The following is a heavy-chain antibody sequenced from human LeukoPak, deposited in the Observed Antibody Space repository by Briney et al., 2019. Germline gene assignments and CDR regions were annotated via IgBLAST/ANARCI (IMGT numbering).Heavy chain of an antibody. Sequence: GGSLRLSCAASGLTFSDYWMSWMRQAPGKGLEWVANIKYDGDEEYYVDSVKGRFTISRDNAKNSLYLQLNSLRVEDTAVYCCKSGGAAPGSFDNWGQGTLVTVSP. D-gene: IGHD6-13*01. J-gene: IGHJ4*02. V-gene: IGHV3-7*01. CDR2: IKYDGDEE. CDR1: GLTFSDYW. CDR3: KSGGAAPGSFDN.